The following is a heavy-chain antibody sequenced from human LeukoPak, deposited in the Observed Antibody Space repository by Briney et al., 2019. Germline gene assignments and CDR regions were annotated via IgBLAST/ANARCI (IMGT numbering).Heavy chain of an antibody. CDR1: GFTFSSYG. CDR2: ISYDGSNK. V-gene: IGHV3-30*18. Sequence: GGSLRLSCAASGFTFSSYGMHWVRQAPGKGLEWVAVISYDGSNKYYADSVKGRFTISRDNSKNTLYLQMNSLRAEDTAVYYCAKDSPDALPVTSYYDILTGCVDYWGQGTLVTVSS. D-gene: IGHD3-9*01. J-gene: IGHJ4*02. CDR3: AKDSPDALPVTSYYDILTGCVDY.